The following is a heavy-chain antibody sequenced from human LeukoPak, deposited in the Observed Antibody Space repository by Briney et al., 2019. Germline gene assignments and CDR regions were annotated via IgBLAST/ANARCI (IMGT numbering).Heavy chain of an antibody. V-gene: IGHV5-51*01. CDR2: IYPGDSDT. D-gene: IGHD1-26*01. CDR1: GYSITSYW. J-gene: IGHJ5*02. CDR3: ARHSDSGSYSNWFDP. Sequence: GESLKISCNGSGYSITSYWIGWVRQMPGKGLEWMGVIYPGDSDTRYSPSFQGQVTITAEKSINTAYLQWSSLKASDTAMYYCARHSDSGSYSNWFDPWGQGTRVTVSS.